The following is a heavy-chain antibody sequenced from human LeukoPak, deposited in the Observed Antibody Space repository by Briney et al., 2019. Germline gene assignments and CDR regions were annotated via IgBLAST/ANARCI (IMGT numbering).Heavy chain of an antibody. D-gene: IGHD5-24*01. V-gene: IGHV3-53*01. Sequence: GGSLRLSCAASGFTFSSYAMSWVRQAPGKGLEWVSVIYSGGNTYYADSVKGRFTISRDNSKNTLYLQMNSLRAEDTAVYYCARGSSGWLQLGTWGQGTLVTVSS. CDR3: ARGSSGWLQLGT. CDR2: IYSGGNT. J-gene: IGHJ5*02. CDR1: GFTFSSYA.